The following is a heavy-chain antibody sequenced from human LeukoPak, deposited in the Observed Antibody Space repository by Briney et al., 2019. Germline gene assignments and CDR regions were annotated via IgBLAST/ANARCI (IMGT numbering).Heavy chain of an antibody. V-gene: IGHV3-13*01. CDR2: IGTAGDT. Sequence: GGSLRLSCAASGFTFSSYDMHWARQATGKGLEWVSAIGTAGDTYYPGSVKGRFTISRENAKNSLYLQKNSLRAGDTAVYYCARSLFGVGQSAFDIWGQGTMVTVSS. J-gene: IGHJ3*02. D-gene: IGHD3-3*01. CDR1: GFTFSSYD. CDR3: ARSLFGVGQSAFDI.